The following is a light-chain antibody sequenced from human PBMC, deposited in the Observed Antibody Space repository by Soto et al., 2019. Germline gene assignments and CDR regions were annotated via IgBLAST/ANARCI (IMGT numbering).Light chain of an antibody. CDR1: QTISNY. CDR2: AAS. J-gene: IGKJ1*01. CDR3: HQSYSTPT. Sequence: DIQMTQSPSSLSASVGDRVTIACRASQTISNYLNWYQQKPGKAPKLLIYAASTLQSGVPSRFSGSGSGTGFTLTISSLQPEDFATYYCHQSYSTPTFGQGTKVEIK. V-gene: IGKV1-39*01.